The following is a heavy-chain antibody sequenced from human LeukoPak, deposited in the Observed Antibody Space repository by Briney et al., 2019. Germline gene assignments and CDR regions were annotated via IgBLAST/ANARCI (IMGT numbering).Heavy chain of an antibody. CDR3: SRDQTGTMPFDY. D-gene: IGHD1/OR15-1a*01. V-gene: IGHV6-1*01. CDR1: GDSVPSNSAA. Sequence: SQTLSLTCVISGDSVPSNSAAWNWIRQSPSRGLEWLGRTYYRSKWYNDYAVSVKSRITINPDTSKNQFSLQLKSVTPEDTAVYYCSRDQTGTMPFDYWGQGTLVTVSS. J-gene: IGHJ4*02. CDR2: TYYRSKWYN.